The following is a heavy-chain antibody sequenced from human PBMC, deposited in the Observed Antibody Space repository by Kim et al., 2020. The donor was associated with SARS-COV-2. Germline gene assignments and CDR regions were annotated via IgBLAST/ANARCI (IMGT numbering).Heavy chain of an antibody. Sequence: SETLSLTCAVYGGSFSGYYWSWIRQPPGKGLEWIGEINHSGSTNYNPSLKSRVTISVDTSKNQFSLKLSSVTAADTAVYYCARGRRGYGSGSYYPDYWGQGTLVTVSS. V-gene: IGHV4-34*01. CDR1: GGSFSGYY. D-gene: IGHD3-10*01. CDR3: ARGRRGYGSGSYYPDY. J-gene: IGHJ4*02. CDR2: INHSGST.